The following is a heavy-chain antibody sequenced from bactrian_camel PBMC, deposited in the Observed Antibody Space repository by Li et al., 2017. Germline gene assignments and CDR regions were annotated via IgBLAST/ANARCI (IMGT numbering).Heavy chain of an antibody. CDR3: AADTSLELADPADFGY. Sequence: HVQLVESGGGSALAGGSVRLSCAASGYTFNTYSWLRQAPGQEREGVAAIDSDGSTSYADSVKGRFTISKDNAKNTLYLQMNSLKPEDTAMYYCAADTSLELADPADFGYWGQGTQVTVS. D-gene: IGHD6*01. CDR2: IDSDGST. J-gene: IGHJ6*01. V-gene: IGHV3S26*01. CDR1: GYTFNTY.